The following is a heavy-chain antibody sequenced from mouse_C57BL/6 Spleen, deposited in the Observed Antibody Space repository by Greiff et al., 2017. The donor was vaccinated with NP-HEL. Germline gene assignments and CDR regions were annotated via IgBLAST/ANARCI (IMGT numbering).Heavy chain of an antibody. CDR1: GYTFTDHI. CDR3: GRSGSTHEGYFDV. J-gene: IGHJ1*03. V-gene: IGHV1-11*01. CDR2: IYPVSGET. Sequence: QVQLKESGAELASPGASVTLSCKASGYTFTDHIMNWVKQRPGQGLEWIGRIYPVSGETNYNQKFMGKATFSVDRSSSTVYMVLNSLTSEDPAVYYCGRSGSTHEGYFDVWGTGTTVTVSS. D-gene: IGHD1-1*01.